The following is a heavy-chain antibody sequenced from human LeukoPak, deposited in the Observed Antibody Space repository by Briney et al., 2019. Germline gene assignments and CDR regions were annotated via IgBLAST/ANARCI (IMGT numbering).Heavy chain of an antibody. CDR1: GFTFSSYG. J-gene: IGHJ4*02. CDR3: ARDRYSGYDFTGYYFDY. Sequence: GGSLRLSCAASGFTFSSYGMHWVRQAPGKGLEWVAVIWYDGSNKYYADSVKGRFTISRDNSKNTLYLQMNSLRAEDTAVYYCARDRYSGYDFTGYYFDYWGQGTLVTVSS. D-gene: IGHD5-12*01. CDR2: IWYDGSNK. V-gene: IGHV3-33*01.